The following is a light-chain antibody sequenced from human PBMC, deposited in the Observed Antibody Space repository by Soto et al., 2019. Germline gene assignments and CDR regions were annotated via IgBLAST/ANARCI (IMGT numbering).Light chain of an antibody. CDR3: SSYTSSSTLV. J-gene: IGLJ1*01. CDR2: DVS. Sequence: QSALTQPASVSGSPGQSITISCTGTSSDVGDYNYVSWYQQRPGKAPKVMIYDVSNRPSGVSNRFSGSKSGNTASLTISGLQAEDEADYYCSSYTSSSTLVFGTGTKLTVL. V-gene: IGLV2-14*01. CDR1: SSDVGDYNY.